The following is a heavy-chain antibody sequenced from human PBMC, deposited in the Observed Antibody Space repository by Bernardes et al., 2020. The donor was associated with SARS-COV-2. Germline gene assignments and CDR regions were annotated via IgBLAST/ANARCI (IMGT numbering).Heavy chain of an antibody. J-gene: IGHJ5*02. CDR1: GYTFSSFW. V-gene: IGHV3-74*01. Sequence: GGSLRLSCAASGYTFSSFWMHWVRQAPGKGLVWVSRIDNYGSTINYADSVTGRFTISRDNSRNTLYLQMNNLIAEDTAVYYCAIDVAVQYSTWGKGTLGTVSS. D-gene: IGHD1-26*01. CDR3: AIDVAVQYST. CDR2: IDNYGSTI.